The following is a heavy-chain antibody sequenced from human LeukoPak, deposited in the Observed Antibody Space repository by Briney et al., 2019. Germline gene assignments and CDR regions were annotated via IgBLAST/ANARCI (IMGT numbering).Heavy chain of an antibody. CDR3: TKPQPGAFEV. CDR1: GYTFTGYY. CDR2: INTNSGAT. Sequence: GASVKVFCKASGYTFTGYYMHWVRQAPGQGLEWMGWINTNSGATNYAQNFQGRVTMTRDTSISTAYMELSSLRSDDTALYYCTKPQPGAFEVWGQGTMVTVSS. J-gene: IGHJ3*01. V-gene: IGHV1-2*02. D-gene: IGHD2-2*01.